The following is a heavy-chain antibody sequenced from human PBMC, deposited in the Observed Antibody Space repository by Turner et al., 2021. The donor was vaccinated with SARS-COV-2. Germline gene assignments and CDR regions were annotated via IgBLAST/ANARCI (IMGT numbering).Heavy chain of an antibody. CDR2: ISGSGSRT. Sequence: EVQLLESGGDLVQPGGSLRLSCGASGFTFSIYGMSWVRQAPGKGLEWVSAISGSGSRTYYADSVKGRFTISRDNSKNTVHLQMNSLGADDTALYYCAKDAMLRDDQVPNYWFDPWGQGTLVTVSS. CDR3: AKDAMLRDDQVPNYWFDP. D-gene: IGHD3-10*01. V-gene: IGHV3-23*01. CDR1: GFTFSIYG. J-gene: IGHJ5*02.